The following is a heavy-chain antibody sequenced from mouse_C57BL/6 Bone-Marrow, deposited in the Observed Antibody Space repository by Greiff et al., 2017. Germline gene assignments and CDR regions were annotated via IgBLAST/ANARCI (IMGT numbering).Heavy chain of an antibody. V-gene: IGHV1-64*01. CDR3: AREDYYYGSSYYAMDY. J-gene: IGHJ4*01. Sequence: QVQLQQPGAELVKPGASVKLSCKASGYNFTSYCMHWVKQRPGQGLEWIGMIHPNSGSTNYHEKFKSKATLTVDKSSSTAYMQLSSLTSEDSAVYYCAREDYYYGSSYYAMDYWGQGTSVTGSS. D-gene: IGHD1-1*01. CDR2: IHPNSGST. CDR1: GYNFTSYC.